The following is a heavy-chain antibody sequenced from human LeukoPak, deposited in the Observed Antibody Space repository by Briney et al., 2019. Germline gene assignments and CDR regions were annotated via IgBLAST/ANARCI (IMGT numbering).Heavy chain of an antibody. J-gene: IGHJ5*02. CDR1: GFTFSSYA. CDR3: ASSPLVAAAGTHCGDCYSEWFDP. D-gene: IGHD2-21*02. V-gene: IGHV3-23*01. CDR2: ISGSGGST. Sequence: GGSLRLSCAASGFTFSSYAMSWVRQAPGKGLEWVSAISGSGGSTYYADSVKGRFTISRDNSKNTLYLQMNSLRAEDTAVYYCASSPLVAAAGTHCGDCYSEWFDPWGQGTLVTVSS.